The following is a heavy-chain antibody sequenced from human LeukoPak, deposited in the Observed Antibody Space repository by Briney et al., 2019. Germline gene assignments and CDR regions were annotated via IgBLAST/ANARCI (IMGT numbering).Heavy chain of an antibody. V-gene: IGHV4-59*12. CDR3: ARGPDYGDHPYYFDY. Sequence: SETLSLTCTVSGGSINGYYWTWIRQPPGKGLEWIGNIYYSGSTNYNPSLKSRVTISVDTPKNQFSLKVSSVTAADTAVYYCARGPDYGDHPYYFDYWGQGTLVTVSS. CDR2: IYYSGST. J-gene: IGHJ4*02. D-gene: IGHD4-17*01. CDR1: GGSINGYY.